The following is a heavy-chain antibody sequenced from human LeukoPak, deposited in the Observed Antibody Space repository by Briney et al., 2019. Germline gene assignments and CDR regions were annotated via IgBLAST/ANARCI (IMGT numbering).Heavy chain of an antibody. CDR3: ASLVDDFWSGYLYY. V-gene: IGHV1-69*05. J-gene: IGHJ4*02. CDR2: IFPIFGTA. D-gene: IGHD3-3*01. Sequence: ASVKLSCTASGGTFSSYAISWVRQAPGQGLEWMGGIFPIFGTANYAQKFQGRVTITTDESTSTAYMELSSLRSEDTAVYYCASLVDDFWSGYLYYWGQGTLVTVSS. CDR1: GGTFSSYA.